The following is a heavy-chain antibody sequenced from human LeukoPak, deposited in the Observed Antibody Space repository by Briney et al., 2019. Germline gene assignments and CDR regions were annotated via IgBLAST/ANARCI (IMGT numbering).Heavy chain of an antibody. CDR1: GGSISSYY. CDR3: ARGRSIAVAGTAFDY. V-gene: IGHV4-59*12. CDR2: IYYRGST. J-gene: IGHJ4*02. D-gene: IGHD6-19*01. Sequence: SETLSLTCTVSGGSISSYYWSWIRQPPGKGLEWIGYIYYRGSTNYNPSLKSRVTISVDTSKNQFSLKLSSVTAADTAVYYCARGRSIAVAGTAFDYWGQGTLVTVSS.